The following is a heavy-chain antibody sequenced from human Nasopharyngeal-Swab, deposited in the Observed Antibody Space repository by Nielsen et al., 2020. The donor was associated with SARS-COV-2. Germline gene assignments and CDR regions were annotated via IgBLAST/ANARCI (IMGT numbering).Heavy chain of an antibody. Sequence: LRLSCTVSGGSISSGDYYWSWIRQPPGKGLEWIGYIYYSGSTYYNPSLKSRVTISVDTSKNQFSLKLSSVTAADTAVYYCARVIGRFTMIVVAIDAFDIWGQGTMVTVSS. CDR1: GGSISSGDYY. V-gene: IGHV4-30-4*01. D-gene: IGHD3-22*01. J-gene: IGHJ3*02. CDR2: IYYSGST. CDR3: ARVIGRFTMIVVAIDAFDI.